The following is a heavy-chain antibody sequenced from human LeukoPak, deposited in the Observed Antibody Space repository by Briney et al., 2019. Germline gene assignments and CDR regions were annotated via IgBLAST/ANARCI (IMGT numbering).Heavy chain of an antibody. CDR2: ISGSSSYK. Sequence: GGSLRLSCAASGFTFSTYTMNWVRQAPGKGLEWVSSISGSSSYKYYADSVKGRFTISRDNAKNSLYLQMNSLRAEDTAVYYCARDVYCSSATCPFDYWGQGTLVTVSS. D-gene: IGHD2-2*01. CDR3: ARDVYCSSATCPFDY. J-gene: IGHJ4*02. CDR1: GFTFSTYT. V-gene: IGHV3-21*01.